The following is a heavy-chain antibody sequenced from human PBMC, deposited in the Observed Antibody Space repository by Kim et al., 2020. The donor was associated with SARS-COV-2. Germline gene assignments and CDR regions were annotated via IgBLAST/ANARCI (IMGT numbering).Heavy chain of an antibody. V-gene: IGHV4-4*02. J-gene: IGHJ2*01. Sequence: SETLSLTCAVSGDSVSSNYWWSWVRQAPGKGLEWIGGKYSSGSTNYNSSLKSRVTISIDKSKNQFSLNLTSVTAADTAVYYCVRYPVDGYWSNWYFDLWG. CDR1: GDSVSSNYW. D-gene: IGHD2-21*01. CDR2: KYSSGST. CDR3: VRYPVDGYWSNWYFDL.